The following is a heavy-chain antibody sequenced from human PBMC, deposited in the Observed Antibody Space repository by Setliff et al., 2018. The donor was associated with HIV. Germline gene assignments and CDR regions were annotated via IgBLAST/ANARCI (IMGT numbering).Heavy chain of an antibody. CDR1: GGSITNHY. J-gene: IGHJ4*02. CDR2: IYGSGIT. CDR3: ARRPPLTTGREYYFDF. D-gene: IGHD1-1*01. V-gene: IGHV4-4*07. Sequence: PSETLSLTCTVSGGSITNHYWSWIRQPAGKGLEWIGRIYGSGITSYNPSLKSRVTISIDTSKNQFSLKLNAVTAADTAVYYCARRPPLTTGREYYFDFWGQGTLVTVSS.